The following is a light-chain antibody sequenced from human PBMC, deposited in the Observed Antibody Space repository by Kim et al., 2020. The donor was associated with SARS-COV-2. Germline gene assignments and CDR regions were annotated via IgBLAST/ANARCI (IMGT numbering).Light chain of an antibody. CDR2: NTN. Sequence: GHRFFLSCSASSSNIGISYVFCYQQFPGPAPRLLIYNTNQRPSGVPDRFSGSKSGTSASLAISGLRSEDEADYYCAACDDSVTGRVFGGGTKLTVL. V-gene: IGLV1-47*01. CDR1: SSNIGISY. CDR3: AACDDSVTGRV. J-gene: IGLJ3*02.